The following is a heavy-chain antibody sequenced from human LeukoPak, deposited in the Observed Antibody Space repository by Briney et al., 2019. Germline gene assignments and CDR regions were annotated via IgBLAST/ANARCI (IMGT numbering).Heavy chain of an antibody. Sequence: SETLSLTCTVPGGSISNYYWSWIRQPPGKGLEWIGHIYYSGATKYNPSLKSRITISVDTSKNQFSLMLSSVTAADTAVYYCARFRITVVRGGKYYFDYWGQGTLVTVSS. V-gene: IGHV4-59*08. CDR3: ARFRITVVRGGKYYFDY. CDR2: IYYSGAT. J-gene: IGHJ4*02. D-gene: IGHD3-10*01. CDR1: GGSISNYY.